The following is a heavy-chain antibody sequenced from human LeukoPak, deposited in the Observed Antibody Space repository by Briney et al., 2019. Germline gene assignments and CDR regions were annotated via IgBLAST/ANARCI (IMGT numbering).Heavy chain of an antibody. CDR1: GFTFSSHR. V-gene: IGHV3-74*01. D-gene: IGHD2-8*01. CDR2: VSTDGSTT. J-gene: IGHJ4*02. Sequence: QPGGSLRLSCAASGFTFSSHRMHWVRQAPGKGLVRVSCVSTDGSTTNYADSVKGRFTISRDNAKNTLYLQMNSLRVEDTAVYYCARDTNGLAYWGLGTRVTVSS. CDR3: ARDTNGLAY.